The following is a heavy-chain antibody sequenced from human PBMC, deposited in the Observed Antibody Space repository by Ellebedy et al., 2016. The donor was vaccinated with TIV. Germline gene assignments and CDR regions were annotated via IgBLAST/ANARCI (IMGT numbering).Heavy chain of an antibody. D-gene: IGHD3-16*01. CDR2: INPDGSAE. CDR3: VTWGQSYGR. Sequence: PGGSLRLSCGASGFPFSSSWMSWVRQAPGKGLEWVAHINPDGSAEYYVDSVKGLFTISRDNAKRSLFLQMNSLRVDDTAVYYCVTWGQSYGRWGQGSLVTISS. J-gene: IGHJ4*02. CDR1: GFPFSSSW. V-gene: IGHV3-7*03.